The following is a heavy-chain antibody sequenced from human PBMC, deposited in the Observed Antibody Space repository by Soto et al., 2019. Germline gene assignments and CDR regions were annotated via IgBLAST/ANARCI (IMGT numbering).Heavy chain of an antibody. CDR2: IYTSGST. J-gene: IGHJ5*02. D-gene: IGHD3-3*01. V-gene: IGHV4-4*07. Sequence: SETLSLTCTVSGGSISSYYWSWIRQPAGKGLEWIGRIYTSGSTNYNPSLKSRVTMSVDTSKNQFSLKLSSVTAADMAVYYCARNSEGSGYYPRNHIYNWFDPWGQGTLVTVSS. CDR3: ARNSEGSGYYPRNHIYNWFDP. CDR1: GGSISSYY.